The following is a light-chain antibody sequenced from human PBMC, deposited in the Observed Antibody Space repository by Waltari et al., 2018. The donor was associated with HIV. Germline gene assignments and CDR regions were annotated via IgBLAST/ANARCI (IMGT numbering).Light chain of an antibody. Sequence: DIQMTQPPSTLSASVGDRVTITCRDSQSISPWLAWYKQKPVKAPKLLMYKTSTLASGVPSRFSGSGSGAEFTLTISSLQPDDFATYYCQQYNSFSTFGQGTKVEIK. CDR2: KTS. CDR1: QSISPW. V-gene: IGKV1-5*03. CDR3: QQYNSFST. J-gene: IGKJ1*01.